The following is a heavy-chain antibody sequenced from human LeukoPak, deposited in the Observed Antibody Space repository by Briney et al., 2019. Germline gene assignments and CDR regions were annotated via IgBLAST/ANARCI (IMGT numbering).Heavy chain of an antibody. CDR2: IYYSGST. Sequence: SETLSLTCTVSGGSITSHYWNWIRQSPEKGLEWIGYIYYSGSTNYNPSLKSRVTISVDTSKNQFSLKLSSVTAADTAVYYCARGSRDYGDYIDYWGQGTLVTVSS. J-gene: IGHJ4*02. CDR1: GGSITSHY. CDR3: ARGSRDYGDYIDY. D-gene: IGHD4-17*01. V-gene: IGHV4-59*11.